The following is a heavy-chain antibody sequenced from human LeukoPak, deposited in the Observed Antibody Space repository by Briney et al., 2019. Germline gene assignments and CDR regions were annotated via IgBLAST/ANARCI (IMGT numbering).Heavy chain of an antibody. CDR2: IYYSGST. CDR1: GGSISSSSYY. D-gene: IGHD6-19*01. CDR3: ARVVYKGGWIAVADDAFDI. Sequence: SETLSLTCTVSGGSISSSSYYWGWIRQPPGKGLEWIGSIYYSGSTYYNPSLKSRVTISVDTSKKQFSLKLSSVTAADTAVYYCARVVYKGGWIAVADDAFDIWGQGTMVTVSS. J-gene: IGHJ3*02. V-gene: IGHV4-39*07.